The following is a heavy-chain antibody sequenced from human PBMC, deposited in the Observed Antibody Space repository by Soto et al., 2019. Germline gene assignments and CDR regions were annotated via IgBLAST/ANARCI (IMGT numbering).Heavy chain of an antibody. CDR2: INAGNGNT. Sequence: ASVKVSCKASGYTFTSYAMHWVRQAPGQRLEWMGWINAGNGNTKYSQKFQGRVTITRDTSASTAYMELSSLRSEDTAVYYCARDCTNGVCYKDFDYWGQGTLVTVSS. D-gene: IGHD2-8*01. CDR3: ARDCTNGVCYKDFDY. J-gene: IGHJ4*02. CDR1: GYTFTSYA. V-gene: IGHV1-3*01.